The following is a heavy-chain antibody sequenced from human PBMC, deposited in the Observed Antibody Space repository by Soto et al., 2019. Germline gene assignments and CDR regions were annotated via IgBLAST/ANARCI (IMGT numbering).Heavy chain of an antibody. CDR3: ARVVAGQLRFDP. CDR2: IIPIFGTA. V-gene: IGHV1-69*13. J-gene: IGHJ5*02. CDR1: GGTFSSYA. Sequence: SVKVSCKASGGTFSSYAISWVRQAPGQGLEWMGGIIPIFGTANYAQKFQGRVTITADESTSTAYMELSGLRSEDTAVYYCARVVAGQLRFDPWGQGTLVTVSS. D-gene: IGHD2-15*01.